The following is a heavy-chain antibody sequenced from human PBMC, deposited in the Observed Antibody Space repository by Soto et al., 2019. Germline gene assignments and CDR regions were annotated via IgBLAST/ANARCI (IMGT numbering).Heavy chain of an antibody. Sequence: QLQLQESGPGLVKPSETLSLTCTVSGGSISSSSYYWGWIRQPPGKGLEWIGSIYYSGSTYYNPSLKSRVTISVDTSKNQFSLKLSSVTAADTAVYYCARHPPRGMWYDSSGYQSAAGYWGQGTLVTVSS. CDR2: IYYSGST. J-gene: IGHJ4*02. CDR3: ARHPPRGMWYDSSGYQSAAGY. D-gene: IGHD3-22*01. V-gene: IGHV4-39*01. CDR1: GGSISSSSYY.